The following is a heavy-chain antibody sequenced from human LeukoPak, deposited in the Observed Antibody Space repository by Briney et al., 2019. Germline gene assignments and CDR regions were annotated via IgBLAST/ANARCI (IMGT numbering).Heavy chain of an antibody. D-gene: IGHD3-16*01. CDR1: GFTFSSYA. V-gene: IGHV3-23*01. CDR3: ARGLRGASFDY. J-gene: IGHJ4*02. CDR2: LSGSGGST. Sequence: GGSLRLSCAASGFTFSSYAMSWVRQAPGKGLEWVSALSGSGGSTYYADSVKGRFTISRDNSKNTVYLQMNSLRAEDAAVYYCARGLRGASFDYWGQGTLVTVSS.